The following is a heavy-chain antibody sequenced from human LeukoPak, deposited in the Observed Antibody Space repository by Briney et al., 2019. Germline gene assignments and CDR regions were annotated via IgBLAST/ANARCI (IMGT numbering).Heavy chain of an antibody. CDR3: ARDETDARSIVGATTWFDP. V-gene: IGHV4-61*02. Sequence: PSETLSLTCTVSGGSISSSSYYWGWIRQPAGKGLGWIGRIYTSGSTNYNPSLKSRVTMSVDTSKNQFSLKLSSVTAADTAVYYCARDETDARSIVGATTWFDPWGQGTLVTVSS. CDR2: IYTSGST. D-gene: IGHD1-26*01. CDR1: GGSISSSSYY. J-gene: IGHJ5*02.